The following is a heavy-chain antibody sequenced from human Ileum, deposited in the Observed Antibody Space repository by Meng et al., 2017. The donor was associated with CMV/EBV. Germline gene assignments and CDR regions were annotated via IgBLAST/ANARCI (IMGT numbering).Heavy chain of an antibody. CDR1: GLSVSTYW. Sequence: GGSLRLSCAASGLSVSTYWMHWVRQVPAKGLVWVSRINGDGSSTNYADSVKGRFSISRDNAKNTLYLQMNSLRAEDTAVYYCARDMVWGDPNSFDAWGQGTLVTVSS. V-gene: IGHV3-74*01. J-gene: IGHJ5*02. CDR3: ARDMVWGDPNSFDA. CDR2: INGDGSST. D-gene: IGHD3-10*01.